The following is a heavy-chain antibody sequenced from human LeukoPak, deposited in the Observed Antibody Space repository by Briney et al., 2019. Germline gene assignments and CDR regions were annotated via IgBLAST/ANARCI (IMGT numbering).Heavy chain of an antibody. D-gene: IGHD3-22*01. J-gene: IGHJ4*02. CDR3: ATLSTSYFDSSGYCSTFLDY. Sequence: GASVKVSCKVSGYTLAELSIHWVRRAPGKGLEWMGGFDPEDGETIYAQKFQDRVTMTEDTSTDTAYMELSTLRSEDTAVYYCATLSTSYFDSSGYCSTFLDYWGQGTLVTVSS. CDR2: FDPEDGET. CDR1: GYTLAELS. V-gene: IGHV1-24*01.